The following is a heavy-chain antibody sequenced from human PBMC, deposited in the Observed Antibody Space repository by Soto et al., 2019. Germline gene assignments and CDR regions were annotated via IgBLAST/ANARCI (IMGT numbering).Heavy chain of an antibody. D-gene: IGHD6-13*01. Sequence: PGGSLRLSCAASGFAFSTYAMTWVRQAPGKGLEWVSVISGSGGSSYYVDSVKGRFTISRDNSKNTLFLQMDGLRAEDTAVYYCAKVTKRAAAGRYEYYKYGMDVWGQGTTVTVSS. V-gene: IGHV3-23*01. CDR1: GFAFSTYA. CDR3: AKVTKRAAAGRYEYYKYGMDV. CDR2: ISGSGGSS. J-gene: IGHJ6*02.